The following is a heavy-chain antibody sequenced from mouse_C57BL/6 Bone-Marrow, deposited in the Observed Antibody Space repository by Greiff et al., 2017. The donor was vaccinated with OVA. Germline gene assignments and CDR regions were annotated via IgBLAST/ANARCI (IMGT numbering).Heavy chain of an antibody. CDR2: IHPSDSDT. Sequence: QVQLKQPGAELVKPGASVKVSCKASGYTFTSYWMHWVKQRPGQGLEWIGRIHPSDSDTNYNQKFKGKATLTVDKSSSTAYMQLSSLTSEDSAVYYCAITNRQNYYGSSYSDYWGQGTTLTVSS. J-gene: IGHJ2*01. V-gene: IGHV1-74*01. CDR1: GYTFTSYW. D-gene: IGHD1-1*01. CDR3: AITNRQNYYGSSYSDY.